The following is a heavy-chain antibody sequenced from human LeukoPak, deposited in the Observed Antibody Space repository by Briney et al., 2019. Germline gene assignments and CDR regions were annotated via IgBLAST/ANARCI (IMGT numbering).Heavy chain of an antibody. CDR2: ISGSGDST. Sequence: GGSLRLSCAASGFTFSKYAMSWVRQAPGKGLEWVSAISGSGDSTYYADSVKGRFTISRDNSKNTLYLQMDSLRADDTAVYYCAKGQGLPYYYYYGMDVWGQGTTVTVSS. CDR3: AKGQGLPYYYYYGMDV. J-gene: IGHJ6*02. CDR1: GFTFSKYA. V-gene: IGHV3-23*01.